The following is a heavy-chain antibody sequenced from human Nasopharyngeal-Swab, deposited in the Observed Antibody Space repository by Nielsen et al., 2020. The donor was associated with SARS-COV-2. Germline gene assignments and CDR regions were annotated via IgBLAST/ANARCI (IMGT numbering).Heavy chain of an antibody. D-gene: IGHD6-19*01. CDR3: ARGDRIAVAGTFSLTDYYYGMDV. V-gene: IGHV3-11*05. CDR1: GFTFSDYY. Sequence: GESLKISCAAPGFTFSDYYMSWIRQAPGKGLEWVSYISSSSSYTNYADSVKGRFTISRDNAKNSLYLQMNSLRAEDTAVYYCARGDRIAVAGTFSLTDYYYGMDVWGQGTTVTVSS. CDR2: ISSSSSYT. J-gene: IGHJ6*02.